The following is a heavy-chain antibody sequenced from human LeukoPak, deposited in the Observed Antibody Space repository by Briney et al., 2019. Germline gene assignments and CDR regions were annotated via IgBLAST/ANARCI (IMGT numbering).Heavy chain of an antibody. CDR2: IYYSGST. J-gene: IGHJ4*02. CDR3: ARRATTGAPYYFDY. Sequence: SETLSLTCTVSGGSISSYYWSWIRQPPGKGLEWIGYIYYSGSTNYNPSLKSRVTISVDTSKNQFSLKLSSVTAADTAVYYCARRATTGAPYYFDYWGRGTLVTVSS. D-gene: IGHD1-1*01. CDR1: GGSISSYY. V-gene: IGHV4-59*08.